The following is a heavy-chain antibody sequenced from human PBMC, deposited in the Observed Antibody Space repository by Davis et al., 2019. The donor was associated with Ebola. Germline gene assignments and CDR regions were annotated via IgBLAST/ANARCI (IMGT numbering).Heavy chain of an antibody. CDR2: INHSGST. V-gene: IGHV4-34*01. CDR1: GGSFIGYY. Sequence: MPSETLSLTCAVYGGSFIGYYWSWIRQPPGKGLEWIGEINHSGSTNYNPSLKSRVTISVDTSKNQFSLKLSSVTAADTAVYYCARFLRIVVVVAATGWFDPWGQGTLVTVSS. J-gene: IGHJ5*02. D-gene: IGHD2-15*01. CDR3: ARFLRIVVVVAATGWFDP.